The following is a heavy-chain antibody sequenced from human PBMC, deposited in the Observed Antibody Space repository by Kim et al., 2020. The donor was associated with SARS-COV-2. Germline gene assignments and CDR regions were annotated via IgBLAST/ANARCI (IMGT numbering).Heavy chain of an antibody. Sequence: GGSLRLSCVASGFTFSTYAMHWVRQAPGKGLEWVAFISYDGGNKYYADSVKGRFTISRDNSKNTLYLQMNSPRAEDTAVYYCARENFGGDYGIDAFDIWGQGTMVTVSS. CDR2: ISYDGGNK. CDR3: ARENFGGDYGIDAFDI. V-gene: IGHV3-30*04. CDR1: GFTFSTYA. D-gene: IGHD4-17*01. J-gene: IGHJ3*02.